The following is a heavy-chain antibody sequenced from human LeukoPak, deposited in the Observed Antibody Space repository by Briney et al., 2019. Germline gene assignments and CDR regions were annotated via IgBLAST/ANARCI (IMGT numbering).Heavy chain of an antibody. D-gene: IGHD2-2*02. V-gene: IGHV3-23*01. CDR1: GFTFSSYA. CDR2: IRGSGDTT. CDR3: ARDNTYMFDY. Sequence: GGSLRLSCAASGFTFSSYAMSWVRQAPGKGLEWVSAIRGSGDTTFYADSVKGRFTISRDNSENTVYLQMNSLRAEDTAVYYCARDNTYMFDYWGQGTQVTVSS. J-gene: IGHJ4*02.